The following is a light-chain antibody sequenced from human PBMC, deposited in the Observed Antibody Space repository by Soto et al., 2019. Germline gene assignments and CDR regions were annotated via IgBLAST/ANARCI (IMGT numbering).Light chain of an antibody. CDR1: SSDVGGYNY. Sequence: QSALTQPASVSGSPGQSITISCTGTSSDVGGYNYVSWYQQHPGKAPNLIIYEVSNRPSGVSNRFSDSKSGNTASLTISGLQAEDEADYYCNSYTSSSTVIFGGGTKLTVL. CDR2: EVS. CDR3: NSYTSSSTVI. J-gene: IGLJ2*01. V-gene: IGLV2-14*01.